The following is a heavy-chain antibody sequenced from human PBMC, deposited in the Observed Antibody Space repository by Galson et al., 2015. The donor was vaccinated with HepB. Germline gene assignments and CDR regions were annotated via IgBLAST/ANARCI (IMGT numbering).Heavy chain of an antibody. V-gene: IGHV3-30*03. CDR1: GFTFSSYG. J-gene: IGHJ3*02. Sequence: SLRLSCAASGFTFSSYGMHWVRQAPGKGLEWVAVISYDGSNKYYADSVKGRFTISRDNSKNTLYLQMNSLRAEDTAVYYCATLTTNTDAFDIWGQGTMVTVSS. D-gene: IGHD4/OR15-4a*01. CDR2: ISYDGSNK. CDR3: ATLTTNTDAFDI.